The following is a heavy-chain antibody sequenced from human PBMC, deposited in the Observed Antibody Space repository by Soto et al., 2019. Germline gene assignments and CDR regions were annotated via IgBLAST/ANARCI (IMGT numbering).Heavy chain of an antibody. J-gene: IGHJ4*02. CDR2: SSGRDEHT. CDR3: ARGCCPTVTGTGYFYT. Sequence: PGGSLRLSCVASGFTFSRYVMTWVRQAQRKGLEWVSHSSGRDEHTYYADTVNGRFIISRDKSKNTLYLQMDSLRAEDTSVYFCARGCCPTVTGTGYFYTCGQRAQVPVSS. CDR1: GFTFSRYV. D-gene: IGHD1-1*01. V-gene: IGHV3-23*01.